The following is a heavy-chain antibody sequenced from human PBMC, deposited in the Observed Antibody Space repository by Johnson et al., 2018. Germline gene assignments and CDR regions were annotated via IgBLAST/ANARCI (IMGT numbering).Heavy chain of an antibody. J-gene: IGHJ6*02. CDR3: ARDPSLFGYYGMDV. CDR2: IWYDGSNK. Sequence: VQLVESGGGLVKPGGSLRLSCAASGFTFSSYGMHWVRQAPGKGLEWVAVIWYDGSNKYYSDSVKGRFTISRDNSKQPLYLQMNSLRAEDTAVYYCARDPSLFGYYGMDVWGQGTTVTVSS. CDR1: GFTFSSYG. V-gene: IGHV3-33*01. D-gene: IGHD3-3*01.